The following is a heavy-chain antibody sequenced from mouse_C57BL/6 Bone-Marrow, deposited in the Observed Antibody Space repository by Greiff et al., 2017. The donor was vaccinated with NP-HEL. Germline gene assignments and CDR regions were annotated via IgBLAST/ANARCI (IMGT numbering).Heavy chain of an antibody. D-gene: IGHD1-1*01. Sequence: QVQLQQSGAELARPGASVKLSCKASGYTFTSYGISWVKQRTGQGLEWIGEIYPRSGNTYYNEKFKGKATLTADKSSSTAYMELRSLTSEDSAVYVCARGYYGSSYLFAYWGQGTLVTVSA. CDR1: GYTFTSYG. V-gene: IGHV1-81*01. J-gene: IGHJ3*01. CDR2: IYPRSGNT. CDR3: ARGYYGSSYLFAY.